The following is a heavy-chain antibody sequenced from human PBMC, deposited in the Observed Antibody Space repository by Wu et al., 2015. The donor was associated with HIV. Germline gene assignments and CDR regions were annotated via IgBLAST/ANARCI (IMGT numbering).Heavy chain of an antibody. V-gene: IGHV1-69*13. J-gene: IGHJ5*02. CDR2: IIPIFGTA. D-gene: IGHD2-2*01. CDR1: GGTFSSYA. Sequence: QVQLVQSGAEVKKPGSSVKVSCKASGGTFSSYAISWVRQAPGQGLEWMGRIIPIFGTANYAQKFQGRVTITADESTSTAYMELSSLRSEDTAVYYCARWGGLGYCSSTSCYADGWFDPWGQGTLVHRLL. CDR3: ARWGGLGYCSSTSCYADGWFDP.